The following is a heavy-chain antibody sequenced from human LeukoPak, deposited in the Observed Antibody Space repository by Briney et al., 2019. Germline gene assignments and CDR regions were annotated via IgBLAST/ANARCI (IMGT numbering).Heavy chain of an antibody. CDR3: ARGYCSGGSCYFTGYYFDY. CDR1: GYSISSGYY. D-gene: IGHD2-15*01. V-gene: IGHV4-38-2*02. Sequence: SETLSLTCTVSGYSISSGYYWGWIRQPPGKGLEWIGSIYHSGSTYYNPSLKSRVTISVDTSKSQFSLKLSSVTAADTAVYYCARGYCSGGSCYFTGYYFDYWGQGTLVTVSS. CDR2: IYHSGST. J-gene: IGHJ4*02.